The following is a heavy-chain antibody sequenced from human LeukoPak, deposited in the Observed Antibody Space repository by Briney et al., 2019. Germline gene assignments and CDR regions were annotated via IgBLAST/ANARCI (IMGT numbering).Heavy chain of an antibody. CDR1: GGXISGFY. Sequence: PSETLSLTCTVSGGXISGFYCSWVRQPAGKGLEWIGRIYTRGSTNYNPSLKSRVTMSVDTSKNQFSLRLSSMTAADTAMYFCARGIGYMNFDYWGQGTLVTVSS. CDR3: ARGIGYMNFDY. V-gene: IGHV4-4*07. D-gene: IGHD5-24*01. CDR2: IYTRGST. J-gene: IGHJ4*02.